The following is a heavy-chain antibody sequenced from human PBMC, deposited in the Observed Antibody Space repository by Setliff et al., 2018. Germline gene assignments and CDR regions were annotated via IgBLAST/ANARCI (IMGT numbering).Heavy chain of an antibody. CDR3: TRDWGGVGATNAFDI. CDR2: IHNDGTST. D-gene: IGHD1-26*01. J-gene: IGHJ3*02. CDR1: GFTFSRYW. V-gene: IGHV3-74*01. Sequence: PGGSLRLSCEASGFTFSRYWMHWVRQAPGKGLVWVSHIHNDGTSTSYADSVEGRFTISRDSAKNTVYLEMNRLRAEDTAIYYCTRDWGGVGATNAFDIWGQGTMVTVSS.